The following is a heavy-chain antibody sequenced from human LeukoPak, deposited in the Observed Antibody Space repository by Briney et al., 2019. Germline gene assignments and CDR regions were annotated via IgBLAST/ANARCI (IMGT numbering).Heavy chain of an antibody. CDR1: GFTFSTYA. Sequence: GGSLRLSCAASGFTFSTYAVNWVRQAPGNGLEWVSAISGSGGSTYYADSVKGRFTISRDNSKNTLYLQMNGLRAEDTAVYYCAKDQPYGMDVWGQGTTVTVSS. J-gene: IGHJ6*02. CDR2: ISGSGGST. V-gene: IGHV3-23*01. CDR3: AKDQPYGMDV.